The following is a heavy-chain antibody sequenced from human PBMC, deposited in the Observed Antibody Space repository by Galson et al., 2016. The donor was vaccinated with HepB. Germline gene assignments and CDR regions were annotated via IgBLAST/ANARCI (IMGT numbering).Heavy chain of an antibody. V-gene: IGHV3-23*01. CDR2: ISDSGIAT. J-gene: IGHJ4*02. D-gene: IGHD2-21*02. Sequence: SLRLSCAASGFTLSAYAMNWVRQAPGKGLEWVSTISDSGIATYYADSVKSRFTTSRDNSKNTLYLQMYSLRAEDKALYYCAKDSVARAYCSGYCYWGQGTLVTVSS. CDR3: AKDSVARAYCSGYCY. CDR1: GFTLSAYA.